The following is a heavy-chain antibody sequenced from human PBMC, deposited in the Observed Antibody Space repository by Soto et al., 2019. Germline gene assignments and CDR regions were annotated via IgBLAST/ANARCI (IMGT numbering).Heavy chain of an antibody. D-gene: IGHD6-6*01. CDR2: INAGNGNT. V-gene: IGHV1-3*01. J-gene: IGHJ3*02. CDR1: GYTFTSYA. Sequence: ASVKVSCKASGYTFTSYAMHWVRQAPGQRLEWMGWINAGNGNTKYSQKFQGRVTITRDTSASTAYMELSSLRSEDTAVYYGARHIFCYSSSSKGDAFDIWGQGTMVTVSS. CDR3: ARHIFCYSSSSKGDAFDI.